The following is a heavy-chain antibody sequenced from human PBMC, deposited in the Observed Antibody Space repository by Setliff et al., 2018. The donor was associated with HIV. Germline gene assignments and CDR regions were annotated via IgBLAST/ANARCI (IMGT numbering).Heavy chain of an antibody. CDR2: IVSDGSDT. J-gene: IGHJ4*02. V-gene: IGHV3-74*01. D-gene: IGHD3-3*01. CDR3: ARGPQYNFWGGYLGL. CDR1: GLTFSNYW. Sequence: PGGSLRLSCAASGLTFSNYWMHWVRQAPGKGLEWVSRIVSDGSDTNYADSVRGRFTISRDNAKNTVYLQLTSLRAEDTAVYYCARGPQYNFWGGYLGLWGQGTLVTVSS.